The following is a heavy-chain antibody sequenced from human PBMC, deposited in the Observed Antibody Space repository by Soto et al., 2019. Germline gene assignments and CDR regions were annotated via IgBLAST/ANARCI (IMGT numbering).Heavy chain of an antibody. J-gene: IGHJ4*02. Sequence: GGSLRLSCAASGFTFSNYAMSWVRQAPGKGLEWVSAISGSGSTTYSADSVRGRFTISRDNSKNTLYLQMNSLRAEDTAVYYCTPDQLVRGVPDYWGQGTLVTISS. CDR3: TPDQLVRGVPDY. CDR1: GFTFSNYA. D-gene: IGHD3-10*01. CDR2: ISGSGSTT. V-gene: IGHV3-23*01.